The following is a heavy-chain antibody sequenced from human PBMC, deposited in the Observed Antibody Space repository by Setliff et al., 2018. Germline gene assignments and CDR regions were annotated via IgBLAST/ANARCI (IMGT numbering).Heavy chain of an antibody. J-gene: IGHJ4*02. Sequence: GASVKVSCKASGYTFTNYGITWVRQAPGQGLEWMAWISAYDGNTRFAQNFQGRVTLTTDTPTSTAYMELRGLISDDTAVYYCARSPPNRGSGSGWYGDFWGQGTLVTVSS. V-gene: IGHV1-18*01. CDR3: ARSPPNRGSGSGWYGDF. CDR1: GYTFTNYG. CDR2: ISAYDGNT. D-gene: IGHD6-19*01.